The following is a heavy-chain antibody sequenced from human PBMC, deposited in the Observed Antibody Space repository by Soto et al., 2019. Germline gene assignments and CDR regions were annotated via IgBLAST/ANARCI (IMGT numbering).Heavy chain of an antibody. V-gene: IGHV4-34*01. CDR2: INHSGST. D-gene: IGHD2-8*01. J-gene: IGHJ6*02. Sequence: PSETLSLTCAVYGGSFSGYYWSWIRQPPGKGLEWIGEINHSGSTNYNPSLKSRVTISVDTSKNQFSLKLSSVTAADTAVYYCASMNKGYCTNGVCYHYYYGMDVWGQGTTVTVSS. CDR3: ASMNKGYCTNGVCYHYYYGMDV. CDR1: GGSFSGYY.